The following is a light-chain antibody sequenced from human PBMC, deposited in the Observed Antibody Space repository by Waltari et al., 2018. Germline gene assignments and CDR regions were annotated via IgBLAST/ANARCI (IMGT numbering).Light chain of an antibody. CDR2: DAP. CDR3: QQRLIWPIT. Sequence: EIILTQSPATLSLSPGERATLSCRASQSVASYVVWYQQKPGQAPRLLINDAPYRATGVPARFSGSGSGTDFTLTISSLAPEDSAVYYCQQRLIWPITFGQGTRLEIK. J-gene: IGKJ5*01. V-gene: IGKV3-11*01. CDR1: QSVASY.